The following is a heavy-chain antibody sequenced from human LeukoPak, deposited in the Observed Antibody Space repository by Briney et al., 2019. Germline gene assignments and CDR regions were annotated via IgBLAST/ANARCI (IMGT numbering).Heavy chain of an antibody. D-gene: IGHD6-13*01. CDR1: GGSISSGGYS. CDR2: IYHSGST. V-gene: IGHV4-30-2*01. J-gene: IGHJ4*02. CDR3: ARGIAAAGFDY. Sequence: SETLSLTCAVSGGSISSGGYSWSWIRQPPGKGLEWIGYIYHSGSTYYNPSLKSRVTISVDRSKNQLSLKLSSVTAADTAVYYCARGIAAAGFDYWGQGTLVTVSS.